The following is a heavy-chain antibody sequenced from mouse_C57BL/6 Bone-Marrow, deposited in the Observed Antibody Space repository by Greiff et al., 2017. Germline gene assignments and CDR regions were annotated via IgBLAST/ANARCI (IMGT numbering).Heavy chain of an antibody. J-gene: IGHJ3*01. CDR1: GFSLSTSGMG. CDR2: IYWDDDK. V-gene: IGHV8-12*01. CDR3: ARSRGYSWAY. D-gene: IGHD2-14*01. Sequence: QVQLKESGPGILQSSQTLSLTCSFSGFSLSTSGMGVSWIRQPSGKGLEWLAHIYWDDDKRYYPSLKSRLTISKDTSRNQVLLKITSVDTADTATYYCARSRGYSWAYWGQGTLVTVSA.